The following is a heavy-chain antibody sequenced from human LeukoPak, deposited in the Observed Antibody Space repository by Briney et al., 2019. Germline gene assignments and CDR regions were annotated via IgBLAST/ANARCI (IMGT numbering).Heavy chain of an antibody. CDR3: ARILSPHAYYYYYMDV. CDR1: GGSISSYY. J-gene: IGHJ6*03. V-gene: IGHV4-59*01. Sequence: SETLSLTCTVSGGSISSYYWSWIRQPPGKGLEWIGYIYYSGSTNYNPSLKSRVTISVDTSKNQFSLELSSVTAADTAVYYCARILSPHAYYYYYMDVWGKGTTVTVSS. CDR2: IYYSGST.